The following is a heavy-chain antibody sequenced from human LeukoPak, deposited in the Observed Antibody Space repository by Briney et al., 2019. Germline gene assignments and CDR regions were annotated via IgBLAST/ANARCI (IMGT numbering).Heavy chain of an antibody. CDR2: IRSNSEDI. CDR1: GYTFSGDY. J-gene: IGHJ4*02. Sequence: ASVKVSCKASGYTFSGDYMHWVRQAPGQGLEWMGRIRSNSEDIQYAXKFQXRVTMTWDTSTSTAYMELTRLTSDDTAVYYCAREPIQVXXEFDYWGQGTLVTVSS. D-gene: IGHD5-18*01. CDR3: AREPIQVXXEFDY. V-gene: IGHV1-2*06.